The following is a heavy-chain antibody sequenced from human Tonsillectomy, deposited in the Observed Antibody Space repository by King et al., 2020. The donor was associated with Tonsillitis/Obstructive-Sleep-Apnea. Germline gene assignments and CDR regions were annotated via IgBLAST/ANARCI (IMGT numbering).Heavy chain of an antibody. CDR3: ARDGGLRGYSYGETFDY. CDR2: ISSSSSYI. CDR1: GFTFRSYS. J-gene: IGHJ4*02. Sequence: VQLVESGGGLGKPGGSLRLSCAASGFTFRSYSMKWVRQAPGKGLEWVSSISSSSSYIFYADSVKGRFNISRENAKNSLYLQMNSLRAGDTAVYYCARDGGLRGYSYGETFDYWGQGTLVTVSS. D-gene: IGHD5-18*01. V-gene: IGHV3-21*01.